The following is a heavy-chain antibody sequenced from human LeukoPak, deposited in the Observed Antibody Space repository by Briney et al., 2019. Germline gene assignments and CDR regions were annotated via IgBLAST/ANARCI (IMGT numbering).Heavy chain of an antibody. Sequence: SETLSLTCTVSGGSISSGGYYWSWIRQPPGKGLEWIGYIYHSGSTYYNPSLKSRVTISVDRSKNQFSLKLSSVTAADTAVYYCARRRPGPPLYGNNWFDPWGQGTLVTVSS. CDR2: IYHSGST. J-gene: IGHJ5*02. D-gene: IGHD1-26*01. CDR3: ARRRPGPPLYGNNWFDP. CDR1: GGSISSGGYY. V-gene: IGHV4-30-2*01.